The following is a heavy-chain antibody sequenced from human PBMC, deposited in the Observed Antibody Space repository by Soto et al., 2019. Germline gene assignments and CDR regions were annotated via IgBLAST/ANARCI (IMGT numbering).Heavy chain of an antibody. D-gene: IGHD3-3*01. CDR2: INPSGGST. CDR3: ARAGTYYDFWSGYSHPFDY. V-gene: IGHV1-46*01. J-gene: IGHJ4*02. CDR1: GYTFTSYY. Sequence: ASVKVSCKASGYTFTSYYMHWVRQAPGQGLEWMGIINPSGGSTSYAQKFQGRVTMTRDTSTSTVYMELSSLRSGDTAVYYCARAGTYYDFWSGYSHPFDYWGQGTLVTVSS.